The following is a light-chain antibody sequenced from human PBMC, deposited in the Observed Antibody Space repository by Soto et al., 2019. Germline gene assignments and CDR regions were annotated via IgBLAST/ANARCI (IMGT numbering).Light chain of an antibody. CDR2: GSS. J-gene: IGKJ2*01. CDR3: QQYGTSPMYT. CDR1: QIVSTIY. Sequence: EIVLTQSPGTLSLSPGERATLSCRASQIVSTIYLAWYQQKPGQAPRLLIYGSSSRAPGIPDRFRGSGSGTEFTLTISRLEPEDFAVYYCQQYGTSPMYTFGQGTKLEIK. V-gene: IGKV3-20*01.